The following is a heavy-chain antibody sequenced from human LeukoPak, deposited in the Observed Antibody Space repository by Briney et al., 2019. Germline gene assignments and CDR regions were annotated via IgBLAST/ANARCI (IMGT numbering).Heavy chain of an antibody. J-gene: IGHJ4*02. CDR2: ISAYNGNT. V-gene: IGHV1-18*01. CDR1: GYTFTSYG. D-gene: IGHD6-13*01. CDR3: TRDLIGTAAGTY. Sequence: VAPVKVSCKASGYTFTSYGISWVRQAPGQGLEWMGWISAYNGNTNYAQKLQGRVTMTTDTSTSTAYMELRSLRSDDTAVYYCTRDLIGTAAGTYWGQGTLVTVSS.